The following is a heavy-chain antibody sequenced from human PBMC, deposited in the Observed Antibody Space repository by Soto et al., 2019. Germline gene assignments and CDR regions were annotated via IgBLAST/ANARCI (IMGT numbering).Heavy chain of an antibody. D-gene: IGHD3-3*01. Sequence: SVKVSCKASGGTFSSYAISWVRQAPGQGLEWMGGIIPIFGTANYAQKFQGRVTITADESTSTAYMELSSLRSEDTAVYYCAREPPSSDFWSGYYDYWGQGTLVTVSS. V-gene: IGHV1-69*13. CDR2: IIPIFGTA. CDR1: GGTFSSYA. CDR3: AREPPSSDFWSGYYDY. J-gene: IGHJ4*02.